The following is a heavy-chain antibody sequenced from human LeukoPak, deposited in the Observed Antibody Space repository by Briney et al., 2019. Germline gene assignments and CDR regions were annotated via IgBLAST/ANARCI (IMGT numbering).Heavy chain of an antibody. V-gene: IGHV3-33*01. Sequence: GRSLRLSCAASGFTFSSYGVHWVRQAPGKGLEWVAVIWYDGSNKYYADSVKGRFTISRDNSKNTLYLQMNSLRAEDTAVYYCARGIQLWPEYYFDYWGQGTLVTVSS. CDR2: IWYDGSNK. CDR1: GFTFSSYG. J-gene: IGHJ4*02. CDR3: ARGIQLWPEYYFDY. D-gene: IGHD5-18*01.